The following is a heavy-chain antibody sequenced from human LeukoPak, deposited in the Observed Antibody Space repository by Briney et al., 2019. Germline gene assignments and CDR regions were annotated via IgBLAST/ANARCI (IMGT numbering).Heavy chain of an antibody. D-gene: IGHD3-10*01. V-gene: IGHV3-9*01. CDR3: AILPWYRSDGSGSYSYAFDI. Sequence: PGGSLRLSCAASGFTFDDYAMHWVRQAPGKGLEWVSGISWNSGSIGYADSVKGRFTISRDNAKNSLYLQMNSLRAEDTALYYCAILPWYRSDGSGSYSYAFDIWGQGTMVTVSS. CDR1: GFTFDDYA. CDR2: ISWNSGSI. J-gene: IGHJ3*02.